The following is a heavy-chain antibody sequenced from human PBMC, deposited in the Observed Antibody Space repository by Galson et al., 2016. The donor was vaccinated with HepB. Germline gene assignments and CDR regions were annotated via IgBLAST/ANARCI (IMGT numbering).Heavy chain of an antibody. J-gene: IGHJ1*01. Sequence: SVKVSCKASGYKFTDYGITWVRQAPGQGLEWMAWITPYNDNTKYAQKFRGRVTMTTDTSTSTAYMELRSLTSDDTAIYYCVRPGTRNEYFQHWGQGTLVTVSS. CDR3: VRPGTRNEYFQH. CDR1: GYKFTDYG. CDR2: ITPYNDNT. D-gene: IGHD3-10*01. V-gene: IGHV1-18*01.